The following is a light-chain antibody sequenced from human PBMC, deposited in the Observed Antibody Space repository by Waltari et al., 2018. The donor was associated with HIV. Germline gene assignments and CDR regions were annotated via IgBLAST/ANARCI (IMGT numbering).Light chain of an antibody. J-gene: IGLJ2*01. CDR1: SSNLGAVYD. V-gene: IGLV1-40*01. Sequence: QSVLTQPPSVSGAPGQRVTIPFTGGSSNLGAVYDVNCYQQLPGTAPKLLIYGNSNRPSGVPDRFSGSKSGTSASLAITGLQAEDEADYYCQSYDSSLSGVIFGGGTKLTVL. CDR3: QSYDSSLSGVI. CDR2: GNS.